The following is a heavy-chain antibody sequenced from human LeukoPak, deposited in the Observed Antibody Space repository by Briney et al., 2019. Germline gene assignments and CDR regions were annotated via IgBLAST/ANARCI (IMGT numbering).Heavy chain of an antibody. J-gene: IGHJ5*02. CDR3: TTDLPVYIVGPTGAWVDP. D-gene: IGHD1-26*01. Sequence: GGSLRLSCAASGVTFSNAWMSWVRQAPGKGLEWVGHIKSETDGGTTDYAAPVKGRFSISRDDSKNTVFLQMNSLKTEDTAVYFCTTDLPVYIVGPTGAWVDPWGQGILVTVSS. CDR2: IKSETDGGTT. V-gene: IGHV3-15*01. CDR1: GVTFSNAW.